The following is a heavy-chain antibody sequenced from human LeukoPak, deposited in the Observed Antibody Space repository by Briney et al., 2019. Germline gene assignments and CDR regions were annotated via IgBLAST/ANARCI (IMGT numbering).Heavy chain of an antibody. V-gene: IGHV1-18*01. CDR3: ARERPRSSGWPIDY. J-gene: IGHJ4*02. Sequence: ASMKVSCKASGYTFTSYGISWVRQAPGQGLEWMGWISAYNGNTNYAQTLQGRVTMTTDTSTSTAYMGLRSLRSDDTAVYYCARERPRSSGWPIDYWGQGTLVTVSS. CDR2: ISAYNGNT. D-gene: IGHD6-19*01. CDR1: GYTFTSYG.